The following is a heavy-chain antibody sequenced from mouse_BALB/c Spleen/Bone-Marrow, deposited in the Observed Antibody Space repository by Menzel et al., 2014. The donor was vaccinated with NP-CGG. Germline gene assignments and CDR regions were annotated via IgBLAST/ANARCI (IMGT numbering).Heavy chain of an antibody. CDR1: GYTFTSCT. CDR2: INPSSGYT. D-gene: IGHD2-14*01. J-gene: IGHJ3*01. CDR3: ARAAYYRYDEGAWFAY. V-gene: IGHV1-4*01. Sequence: VQLQQSGAELARPGASVKMSCKASGYTFTSCTMHWVKQRPGQGLEWIGYINPSSGYTNYNQKFKDKATLTADKSSSTAYMQLSSLTSEDSAVYYCARAAYYRYDEGAWFAYWGQGTLVTVSA.